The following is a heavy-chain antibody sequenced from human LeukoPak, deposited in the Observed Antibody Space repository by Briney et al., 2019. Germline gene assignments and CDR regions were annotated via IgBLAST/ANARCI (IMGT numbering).Heavy chain of an antibody. Sequence: GGFLRFSCAASGFTFSSYSMNWVRQAPGKGLEWVSSISSSSSYIYYADSVKGRFTISRDNAKNSLYLQMNSLRAEDTAVYYCARVAPMVRGVIDWFDPWGQGTLVTVSS. CDR3: ARVAPMVRGVIDWFDP. CDR1: GFTFSSYS. D-gene: IGHD3-10*01. V-gene: IGHV3-21*01. J-gene: IGHJ5*02. CDR2: ISSSSSYI.